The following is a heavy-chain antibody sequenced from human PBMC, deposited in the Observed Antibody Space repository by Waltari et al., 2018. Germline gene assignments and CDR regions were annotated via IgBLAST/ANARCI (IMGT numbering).Heavy chain of an antibody. Sequence: QVQLVQSGAEVKKPGASVKISCKASGYTFSSYAVHWVRQAPGQRPEWMGWINAGNGDKKKPQKLQDRATITRDTSTSTAYMELSSLRSEDTAVYYCARGLYRVAEQLTFDYWGQGTLVTVSS. J-gene: IGHJ4*02. CDR1: GYTFSSYA. CDR3: ARGLYRVAEQLTFDY. V-gene: IGHV1-3*01. CDR2: INAGNGDK. D-gene: IGHD3-3*01.